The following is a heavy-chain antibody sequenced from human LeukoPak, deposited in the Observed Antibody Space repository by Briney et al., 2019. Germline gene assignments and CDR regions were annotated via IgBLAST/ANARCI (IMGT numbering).Heavy chain of an antibody. V-gene: IGHV3-23*01. CDR3: AKGNGYSYGRYYFDY. J-gene: IGHJ4*02. Sequence: PGGSLRLSCAASGFTFSSYAMGWVRQAPGKGLEGVSAITASGGNTYYADSVKGRFTISRDNSKKTLYLQVNSLRAEDTAVYYCAKGNGYSYGRYYFDYWGQGTLVTVSS. D-gene: IGHD5-18*01. CDR2: ITASGGNT. CDR1: GFTFSSYA.